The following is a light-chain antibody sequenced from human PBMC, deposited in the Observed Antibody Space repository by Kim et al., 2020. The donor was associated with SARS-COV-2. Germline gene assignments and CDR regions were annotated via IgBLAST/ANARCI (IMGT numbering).Light chain of an antibody. J-gene: IGLJ2*01. CDR3: QVWDSSSDHLV. CDR2: YDS. V-gene: IGLV3-21*04. Sequence: AQGKTARITCGGNNMGSKSVHWYQQKPGQAPVLVIYYDSDRPSGIPERFSGSNSGNTATLTISRVEAGDEADYYCQVWDSSSDHLVFGGGTQLTVL. CDR1: NMGSKS.